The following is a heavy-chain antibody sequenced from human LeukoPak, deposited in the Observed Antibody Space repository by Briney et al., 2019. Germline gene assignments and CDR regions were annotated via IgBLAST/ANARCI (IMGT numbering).Heavy chain of an antibody. Sequence: AGGSLRLSCAASGFTFSSYAMSWVRQAPGKGLEWVSAISGSGGSTYYADSVKGRFTISRDNSKNTLYLQMNSLRAEDTAVYYCATTAYYYDSSGYYYFLYWGQGTLVTVSS. CDR2: ISGSGGST. V-gene: IGHV3-23*01. CDR1: GFTFSSYA. J-gene: IGHJ4*02. CDR3: ATTAYYYDSSGYYYFLY. D-gene: IGHD3-22*01.